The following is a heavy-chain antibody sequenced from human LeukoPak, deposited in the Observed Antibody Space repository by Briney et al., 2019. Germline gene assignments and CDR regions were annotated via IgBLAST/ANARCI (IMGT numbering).Heavy chain of an antibody. V-gene: IGHV3-23*01. CDR2: ISGSGDNT. D-gene: IGHD6-13*01. J-gene: IGHJ4*02. CDR3: AKAHSSSWYYFDY. CDR1: GFTFSSYA. Sequence: GGSLRLSCAASGFTFSSYAMSWVRQAPGKGLEWVSIISGSGDNTYYADSMKGRFTISRDNSKNTLYLQMNSLRAEDTAVYYCAKAHSSSWYYFDYWDQGTLVTVSS.